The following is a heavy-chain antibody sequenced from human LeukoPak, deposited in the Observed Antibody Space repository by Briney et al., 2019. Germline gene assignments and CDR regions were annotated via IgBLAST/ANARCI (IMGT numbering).Heavy chain of an antibody. CDR1: GFTFSSYG. J-gene: IGHJ4*02. Sequence: GGSLRLSCAASGFTFSSYGMNWVRQAPGKGLEWVAFIRYDGGNKYYADSVKGRFTISRDSSKNTLYLQMSSPRADDTAVYYCAKGEADLDYWGQGTLVTVSS. D-gene: IGHD1-26*01. CDR3: AKGEADLDY. V-gene: IGHV3-30*02. CDR2: IRYDGGNK.